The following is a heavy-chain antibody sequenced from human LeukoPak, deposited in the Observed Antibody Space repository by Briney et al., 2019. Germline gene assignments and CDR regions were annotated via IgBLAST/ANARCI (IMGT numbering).Heavy chain of an antibody. J-gene: IGHJ4*02. D-gene: IGHD5-18*01. CDR3: AKKMGYSYGYPGSY. Sequence: GGSLRLSCAASGFTFSNYAMSWVRQAPGKGLEWVSAISGSGGSTYYADSVKGRFTISRDNSKNTLYLQMNSLRAEDTAVYYCAKKMGYSYGYPGSYWGQGTLVTVSS. CDR1: GFTFSNYA. V-gene: IGHV3-23*01. CDR2: ISGSGGST.